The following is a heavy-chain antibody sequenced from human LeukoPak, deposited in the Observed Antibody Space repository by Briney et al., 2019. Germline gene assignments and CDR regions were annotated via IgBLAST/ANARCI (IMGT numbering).Heavy chain of an antibody. CDR3: AGRSPAAIPQYFQH. CDR2: INHSGST. CDR1: GGSFSGYY. J-gene: IGHJ1*01. V-gene: IGHV4-34*01. Sequence: SETLSLTCAVYGGSFSGYYWSWIRQPPGKGLEWIGEINHSGSTNYNPSLKSRVTISVDTSKNQFSLKLSPVTAADTAVYYCAGRSPAAIPQYFQHWGQGTLVTVSS. D-gene: IGHD2-2*01.